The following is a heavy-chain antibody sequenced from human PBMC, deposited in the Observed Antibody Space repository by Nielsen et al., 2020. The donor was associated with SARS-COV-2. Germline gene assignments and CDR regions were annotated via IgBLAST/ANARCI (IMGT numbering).Heavy chain of an antibody. CDR2: IYSGGSSP. D-gene: IGHD3-10*01. CDR1: GFTLSNYV. V-gene: IGHV3-23*03. Sequence: GESLKISCAASGFTLSNYVMNWVRQAPGKGLEWVSVIYSGGSSPHYGDSVKGRFTIFRDNSKNTLYLQMNSLRVEDTAVYYCWLRGIRPSLYYVMDVWGQGTTVTVAS. CDR3: WLRGIRPSLYYVMDV. J-gene: IGHJ6*02.